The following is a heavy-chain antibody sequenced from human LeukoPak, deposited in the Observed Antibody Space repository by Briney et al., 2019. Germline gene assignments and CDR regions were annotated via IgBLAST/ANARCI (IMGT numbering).Heavy chain of an antibody. J-gene: IGHJ6*03. CDR2: IYYSGST. CDR3: ARYSSSLIGYMDV. Sequence: SETLSLTCTVSGGSISNYYWSWIRQPPGKALEWIGYIYYSGSTNYNPSLKSRVTISVDTSKNQFSLKLSSVTAADTAVYYCARYSSSLIGYMDVWGKGTTVTVSS. CDR1: GGSISNYY. V-gene: IGHV4-59*01. D-gene: IGHD6-6*01.